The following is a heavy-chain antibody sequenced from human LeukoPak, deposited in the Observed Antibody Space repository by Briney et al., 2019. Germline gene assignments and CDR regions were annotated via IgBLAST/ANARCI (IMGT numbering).Heavy chain of an antibody. CDR2: IWYDGSNK. CDR1: GFTFSSYG. Sequence: GRSLRLSCAASGFTFSSYGMHWVRQAPGKGLEWVAVIWYDGSNKYYADSVKGRFTISRDNSKNTLYLQMNSLRAEDTAVYYRARDTTAGTRGVDYWGQGTLVTVSS. D-gene: IGHD6-19*01. J-gene: IGHJ4*02. V-gene: IGHV3-33*01. CDR3: ARDTTAGTRGVDY.